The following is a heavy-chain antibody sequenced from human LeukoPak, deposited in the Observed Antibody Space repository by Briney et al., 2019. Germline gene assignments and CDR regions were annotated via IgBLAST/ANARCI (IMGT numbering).Heavy chain of an antibody. V-gene: IGHV1-2*02. Sequence: ASVKVSCKASGYTFTGYYMHWVRQAPGQGLEWMGWINPNSGGTNYAQKFQGRVTMTRDTSISTAYMELSRLRSDDTAVYYCARDSSGYSYGSPFDYWGQGTLVTVS. D-gene: IGHD5-18*01. J-gene: IGHJ4*02. CDR2: INPNSGGT. CDR3: ARDSSGYSYGSPFDY. CDR1: GYTFTGYY.